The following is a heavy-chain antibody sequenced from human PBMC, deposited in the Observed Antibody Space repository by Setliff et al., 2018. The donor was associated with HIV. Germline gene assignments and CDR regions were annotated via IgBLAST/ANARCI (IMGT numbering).Heavy chain of an antibody. CDR2: INPNSGGT. V-gene: IGHV1-2*06. J-gene: IGHJ6*04. D-gene: IGHD6-19*01. CDR3: ARGWATGADSSPLDV. CDR1: GYTFSAYY. Sequence: EASVKVSCKASGYTFSAYYMHWVRQAPGQGLEWMGRINPNSGGTKYGQKFQGRVTMTRDTSISTAYMEINRLRSDDTAVYYCARGWATGADSSPLDVWGKGTTVTVSS.